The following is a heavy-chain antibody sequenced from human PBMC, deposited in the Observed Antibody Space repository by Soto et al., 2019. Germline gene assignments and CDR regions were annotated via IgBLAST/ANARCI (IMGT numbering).Heavy chain of an antibody. V-gene: IGHV1-69*13. Sequence: ASVKVSCKASGGTFSSYAISWVRQAPGQGLEWMGGIIPIFGTANYAQKFQGRVTITADESTSTAYMELSSLRSEDTAVYYCARDRLPGIGHGGFDYWGQGTLVTVSS. CDR2: IIPIFGTA. CDR3: ARDRLPGIGHGGFDY. CDR1: GGTFSSYA. D-gene: IGHD6-13*01. J-gene: IGHJ4*02.